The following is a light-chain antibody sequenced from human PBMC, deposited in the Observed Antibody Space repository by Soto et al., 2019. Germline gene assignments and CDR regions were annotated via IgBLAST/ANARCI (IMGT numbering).Light chain of an antibody. Sequence: DIQMTQSPSSLSASVGDRVTITCRAGQSISISLNWYQQKPGKAPKVLIYSTSTMQSGVPSRFSGSGFGTDFTLTISSLQPEDVATYYCQQSYNTPRTFGQGTKVEIK. CDR1: QSISIS. CDR2: STS. CDR3: QQSYNTPRT. V-gene: IGKV1-39*01. J-gene: IGKJ1*01.